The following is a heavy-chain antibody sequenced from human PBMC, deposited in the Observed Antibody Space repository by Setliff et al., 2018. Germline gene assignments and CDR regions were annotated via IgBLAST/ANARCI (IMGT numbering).Heavy chain of an antibody. CDR2: VSFFGSA. J-gene: IGHJ6*02. D-gene: IGHD5-12*01. CDR1: GVSFSSTTFY. Sequence: SLTCNVSGVSFSSTTFYWAWIRQSPGKGLEWIGSVSFFGSAYYNPSLQSRGAISLDTSRNQFSLILRSVTAADTAVYYCARDQWVRSPPLSFSYGMDVWGQGTTVTVSS. V-gene: IGHV4-39*07. CDR3: ARDQWVRSPPLSFSYGMDV.